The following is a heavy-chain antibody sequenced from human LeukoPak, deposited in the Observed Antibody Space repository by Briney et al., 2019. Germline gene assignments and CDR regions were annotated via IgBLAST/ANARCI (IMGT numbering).Heavy chain of an antibody. V-gene: IGHV4-39*01. CDR2: IYYSGST. CDR1: GGSISSSSYY. D-gene: IGHD2-15*01. J-gene: IGHJ4*02. CDR3: ASESGYCSGGSCGSY. Sequence: PSETLSLTCTVSGGSISSSSYYWGWIRQPPGKGLEWIGSIYYSGSTYYNPSLKSRVTISVDTPKNQFSLKLSSVTAADTAVYYCASESGYCSGGSCGSYWGQGTLVTVSS.